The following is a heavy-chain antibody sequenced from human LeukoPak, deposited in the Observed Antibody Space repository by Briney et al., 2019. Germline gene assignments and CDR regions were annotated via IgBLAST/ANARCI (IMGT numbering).Heavy chain of an antibody. Sequence: GGSLRLSCAAAGFIFSNYWMSWLRQAPGKGLEWVSVIYSGGSTYYADSVKGRFTISRDNSKNTLYLQMKSLRAEDTAVYYCARTDETAPAEDFQHWGQGTLVTVSS. CDR1: GFIFSNYW. V-gene: IGHV3-53*01. CDR3: ARTDETAPAEDFQH. CDR2: IYSGGST. J-gene: IGHJ1*01. D-gene: IGHD2-21*02.